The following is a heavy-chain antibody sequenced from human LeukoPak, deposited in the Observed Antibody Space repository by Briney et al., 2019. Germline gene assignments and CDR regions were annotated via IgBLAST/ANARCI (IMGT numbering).Heavy chain of an antibody. D-gene: IGHD2-15*01. CDR3: AREGTVVVAATDFDY. CDR2: ISPYNGQT. Sequence: ASVKVSCKASGYDFTNYAITWVRQAPGQGLEWMGWISPYNGQTNYAQNLQGRITMTTDTSTTTGYMELKSLRSDDTAVYYCAREGTVVVAATDFDYWGQGTLVTVSS. V-gene: IGHV1-18*01. J-gene: IGHJ4*02. CDR1: GYDFTNYA.